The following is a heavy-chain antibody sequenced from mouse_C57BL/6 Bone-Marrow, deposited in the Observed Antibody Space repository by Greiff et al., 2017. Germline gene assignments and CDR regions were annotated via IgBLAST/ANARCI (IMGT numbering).Heavy chain of an antibody. CDR3: TSNYYGRPFAD. Sequence: EVKVEESGGGLVQPGGSMKLSCAASGFTFSDAWMDWVRQSPEKGLEWVVEIRNKANNHATYYAESVKRRFTTSPDDSKSSVYLQMNILGAEDTGIYYCTSNYYGRPFADWGQGTLVTVSA. CDR2: IRNKANNHAT. V-gene: IGHV6-6*01. CDR1: GFTFSDAW. D-gene: IGHD1-1*01. J-gene: IGHJ3*01.